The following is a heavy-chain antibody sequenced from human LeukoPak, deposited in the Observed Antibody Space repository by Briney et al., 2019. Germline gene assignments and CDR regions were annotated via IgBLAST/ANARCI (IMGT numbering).Heavy chain of an antibody. CDR3: AREGPVGSGYYFDY. D-gene: IGHD3-22*01. Sequence: ASVKVSCKAFGGTFSSYAISWVRQAPGQGLEWMGGIIPIFGTANYAQKFQGRVTITADESTSTAYMELSSLRSEDTAVYYCAREGPVGSGYYFDYWGQGTLVTVSS. CDR1: GGTFSSYA. CDR2: IIPIFGTA. V-gene: IGHV1-69*13. J-gene: IGHJ4*02.